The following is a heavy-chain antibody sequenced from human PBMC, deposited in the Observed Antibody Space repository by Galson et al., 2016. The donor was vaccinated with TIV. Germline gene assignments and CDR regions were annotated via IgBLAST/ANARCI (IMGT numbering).Heavy chain of an antibody. J-gene: IGHJ4*02. CDR1: GSSLTEVV. V-gene: IGHV1-24*01. Sequence: QSGAEVKKPGESLRISCKVSGSSLTEVVMHWVRQAPGKGLEWMGGFDPEVGRTIYAQKLRGRVTMTADTSTGTAYMELGSLRFEDTAVYYCATVAWFPGLSLDNWGQGTLVTVSS. D-gene: IGHD3-22*01. CDR2: FDPEVGRT. CDR3: ATVAWFPGLSLDN.